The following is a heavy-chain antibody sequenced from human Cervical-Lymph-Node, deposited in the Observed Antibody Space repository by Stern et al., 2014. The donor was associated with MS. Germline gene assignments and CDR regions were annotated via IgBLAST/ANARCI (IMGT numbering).Heavy chain of an antibody. Sequence: VQLVESGGGVVQPGRSLRLSCVASGLTFSNSVMHWVRQAPGKGLEWVAVVWNDGSKEHFAESVKGRFSTSRDSAKNTLHLQMSSLRAEDTAVYFCATSTASDAFDIWGQGTLVTVSS. CDR3: ATSTASDAFDI. D-gene: IGHD2/OR15-2a*01. CDR2: VWNDGSKE. J-gene: IGHJ3*02. V-gene: IGHV3-33*01. CDR1: GLTFSNSV.